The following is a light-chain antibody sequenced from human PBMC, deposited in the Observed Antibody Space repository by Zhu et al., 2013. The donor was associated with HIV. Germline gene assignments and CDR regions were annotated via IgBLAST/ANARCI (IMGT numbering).Light chain of an antibody. Sequence: QSALTQPPSASGSPGQSVTISCTGTSSDVGGYNYVSWYQQHPGRAPKLMLYEVSKRPSGVPDRFSGSKSGTSATLGITGLQTGDEADYYCQIWDRSLSEGVFGTGTKVTVL. CDR3: QIWDRSLSEGV. CDR1: SSDVGGYNY. V-gene: IGLV2-8*01. J-gene: IGLJ1*01. CDR2: EVS.